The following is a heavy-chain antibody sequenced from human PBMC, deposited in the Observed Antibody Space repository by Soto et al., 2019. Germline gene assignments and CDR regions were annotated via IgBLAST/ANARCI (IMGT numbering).Heavy chain of an antibody. CDR2: ISYSGST. J-gene: IGHJ3*02. V-gene: IGHV4-61*01. Sequence: QVQLQESGPGLVKPSETLSLTCTVSGGSVSSGTYYWSWIRQPPGKGLEWIGYISYSGSTNYNPSLKGRATTSVDTSKNQFPLKLSSVPAADTAVYYWARGHYGLGAFDIGGQGTMVPVSS. CDR3: ARGHYGLGAFDI. CDR1: GGSVSSGTYY. D-gene: IGHD3-10*01.